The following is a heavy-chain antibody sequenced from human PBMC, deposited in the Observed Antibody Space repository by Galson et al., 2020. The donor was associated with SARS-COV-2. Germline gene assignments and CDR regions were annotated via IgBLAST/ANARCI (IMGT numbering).Heavy chain of an antibody. CDR2: IYSSGST. Sequence: ASETLSLTCTVSGGSISSSSKYWGWIRQPPGGGLEWIASIYSSGSTNYNPSLKSRVTISIDTSKNQLSLMVSSVTAADTAVYYCASSGFGEYRRFDPWGQGTLVTVSS. D-gene: IGHD3-10*01. CDR3: ASSGFGEYRRFDP. J-gene: IGHJ5*02. CDR1: GGSISSSSKY. V-gene: IGHV4-39*07.